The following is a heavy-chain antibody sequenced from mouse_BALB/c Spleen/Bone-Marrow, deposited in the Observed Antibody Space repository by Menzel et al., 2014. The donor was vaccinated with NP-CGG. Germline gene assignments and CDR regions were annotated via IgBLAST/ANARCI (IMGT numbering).Heavy chain of an antibody. D-gene: IGHD3-3*01. CDR2: INPYYGST. Sequence: EVQLQQSGPELVKPGASVKISCKASGYSFTDYIMLWVKQSHGKSLEWIGNINPYYGSTSYNLKFKGKATLTVDKSSSTAYMQLNSLTSEDPAVYYCASEGRGFAYWGQGTLVTVSA. V-gene: IGHV1-39*01. CDR3: ASEGRGFAY. CDR1: GYSFTDYI. J-gene: IGHJ3*01.